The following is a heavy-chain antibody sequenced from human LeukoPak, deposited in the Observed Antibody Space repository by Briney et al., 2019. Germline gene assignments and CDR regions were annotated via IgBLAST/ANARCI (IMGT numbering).Heavy chain of an antibody. CDR3: ARDLSFRLRNYFDY. CDR1: GYSISSGYY. J-gene: IGHJ4*02. D-gene: IGHD4-17*01. CDR2: IYHSGST. Sequence: SETLSPTCTVSGYSISSGYYWGWIRQPPGKGLEWIGSIYHSGSTYYNPSLKSRVTISVDTSKNQFSLKLSSVTAADTAVYYCARDLSFRLRNYFDYWGQGTLVTVSS. V-gene: IGHV4-38-2*02.